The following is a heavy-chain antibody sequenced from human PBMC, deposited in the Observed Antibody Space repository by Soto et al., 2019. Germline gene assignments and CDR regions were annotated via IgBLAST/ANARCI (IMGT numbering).Heavy chain of an antibody. CDR3: AKDLARGIRLTMIVVGYDY. V-gene: IGHV3-30*18. Sequence: LRLSCAASGFTFSSYGMHWVRQAPGKGLEWVAVISYDGSNKYYADSVKGRFTISRDNSKNTLYLQMNSLRAEDTAVYYCAKDLARGIRLTMIVVGYDYWGQGTLVTVSS. D-gene: IGHD3-22*01. CDR2: ISYDGSNK. CDR1: GFTFSSYG. J-gene: IGHJ4*02.